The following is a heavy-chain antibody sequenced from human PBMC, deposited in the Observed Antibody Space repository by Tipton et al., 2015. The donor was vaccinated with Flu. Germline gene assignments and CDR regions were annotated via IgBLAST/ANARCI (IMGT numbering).Heavy chain of an antibody. CDR1: GDSIRSDYY. V-gene: IGHV4-38-2*02. D-gene: IGHD4-11*01. J-gene: IGHJ5*02. Sequence: GLVKPSETLSLTCTVSGDSIRSDYYWGWVRQPPGKGLEWIGNIFHTGNNYYNPSLKSRVSISVDRSKNQFSLKVISVTAADTAVYYCARRSYSNYVSEPKNWFDPWGQGALVTVSS. CDR2: IFHTGNN. CDR3: ARRSYSNYVSEPKNWFDP.